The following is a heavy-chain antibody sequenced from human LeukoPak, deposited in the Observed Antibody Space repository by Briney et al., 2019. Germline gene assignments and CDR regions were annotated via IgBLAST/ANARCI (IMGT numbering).Heavy chain of an antibody. CDR3: ARRVQIAVAGGRAPDEKNWFDP. D-gene: IGHD6-19*01. CDR2: IYPGDSDT. V-gene: IGHV5-51*01. Sequence: ESQKISCKGSGYSFTSYWIGWVRQMPGKGLEWMGIIYPGDSDTRYSPSFQGQVTISADKSISTAYLQWSSLKASDTAMYYCARRVQIAVAGGRAPDEKNWFDPWGQGTLVTVSS. J-gene: IGHJ5*02. CDR1: GYSFTSYW.